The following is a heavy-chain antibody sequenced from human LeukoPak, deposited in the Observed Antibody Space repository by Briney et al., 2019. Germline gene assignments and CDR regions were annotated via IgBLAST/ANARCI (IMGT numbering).Heavy chain of an antibody. CDR2: ISSSSSYI. CDR1: GFTFSTYS. V-gene: IGHV3-21*01. CDR3: ARDHNYYDISLGH. J-gene: IGHJ4*02. Sequence: PGGSLRLSCAASGFTFSTYSMNWVRQAPGKGLEWVSSISSSSSYIYYADSVKGRFTISRDNAKNSLYLQMNSLRAEDTAVYYCARDHNYYDISLGHWGQGTLVIVSS. D-gene: IGHD3-22*01.